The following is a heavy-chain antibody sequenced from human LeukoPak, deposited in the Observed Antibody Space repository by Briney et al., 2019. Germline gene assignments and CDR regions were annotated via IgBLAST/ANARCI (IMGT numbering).Heavy chain of an antibody. D-gene: IGHD1-26*01. J-gene: IGHJ4*02. V-gene: IGHV4-34*01. CDR2: INHSGST. CDR1: GGSFSGYY. Sequence: SETLSLTCAVYGGSFSGYYWSWIRQPPGKGLEWIGEINHSGSTNYNPSLKSRVTISVDTSKNQFSLRLNSVTAADTAVYYCARLWSGSYLDYFDYWGQGTLVTVSS. CDR3: ARLWSGSYLDYFDY.